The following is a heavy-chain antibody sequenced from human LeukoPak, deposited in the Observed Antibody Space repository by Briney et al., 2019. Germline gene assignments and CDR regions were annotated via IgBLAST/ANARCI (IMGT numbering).Heavy chain of an antibody. Sequence: GASVKVSCKASGYTFTSYYMHWVRQAPGQGLEWMGIINPSGGSTSYAQKFQGRVTITADKSTSTAYMELSSLRSEDTAVYYCAIYYDSSGYYDGGGAFDIWGQGTMVTVSS. CDR2: INPSGGST. D-gene: IGHD3-22*01. V-gene: IGHV1-46*01. J-gene: IGHJ3*02. CDR3: AIYYDSSGYYDGGGAFDI. CDR1: GYTFTSYY.